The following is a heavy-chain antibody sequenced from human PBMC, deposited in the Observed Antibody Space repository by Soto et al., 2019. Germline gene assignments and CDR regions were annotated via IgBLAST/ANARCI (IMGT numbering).Heavy chain of an antibody. Sequence: ASVKVSCKASGGTFSSYAISWVRQAPGQGLEWMGGIIPIFGTANYAQKFQGRVTITADESTSTAYMELSSLRSEDTAVYYCARVVGFVVVPAARTDYYYYGMDVWGQGTTVTVSS. CDR1: GGTFSSYA. CDR3: ARVVGFVVVPAARTDYYYYGMDV. CDR2: IIPIFGTA. J-gene: IGHJ6*02. D-gene: IGHD2-2*01. V-gene: IGHV1-69*13.